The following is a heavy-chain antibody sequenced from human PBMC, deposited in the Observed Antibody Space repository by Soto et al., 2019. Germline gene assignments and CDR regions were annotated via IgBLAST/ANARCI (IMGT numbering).Heavy chain of an antibody. D-gene: IGHD3-10*01. CDR1: GGTFGNLG. CDR3: ARDREDRSGTKYNWFDS. J-gene: IGHJ5*01. Sequence: QMQLVQSGAEVKKPGSSVKISCKASGGTFGNLGISWLRQAPGQGLEWMGGTIPIFDTPHYAEKFRDRVTITADATTTAYLELTSLTSADTATYYCARDREDRSGTKYNWFDSWGQGTLVTVSS. V-gene: IGHV1-69*01. CDR2: TIPIFDTP.